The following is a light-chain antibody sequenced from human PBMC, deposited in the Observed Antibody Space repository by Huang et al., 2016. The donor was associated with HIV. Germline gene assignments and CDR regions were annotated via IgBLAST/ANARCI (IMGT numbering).Light chain of an antibody. J-gene: IGKJ4*01. Sequence: IVMTQSPATLSVSPGERVTVSCRANRSVSSNLAWYQQRQGQAPRLLIYGSSTRAPGIPALFSGSGSGTDFSLTISSLQSEDFALYYCQQYNNWLLSFGGGTRVDI. V-gene: IGKV3-15*01. CDR2: GSS. CDR3: QQYNNWLLS. CDR1: RSVSSN.